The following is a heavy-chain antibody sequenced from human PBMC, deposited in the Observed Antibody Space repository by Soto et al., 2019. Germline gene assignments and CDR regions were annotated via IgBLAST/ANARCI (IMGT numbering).Heavy chain of an antibody. CDR2: MNPNSGNT. CDR1: GYTFASYD. V-gene: IGHV1-8*01. D-gene: IGHD5-18*01. CDR3: ARGLGGGQQWREGNFDS. J-gene: IGHJ4*02. Sequence: QVQLVQSGAEVKKPGASVKVSCKASGYTFASYDVNWVRQATGQGLEWMGWMNPNSGNTGYAQNFQGRVTMTRNASISTAYMELSSLRSEDTAVYYCARGLGGGQQWREGNFDSWGQGTLVTVSS.